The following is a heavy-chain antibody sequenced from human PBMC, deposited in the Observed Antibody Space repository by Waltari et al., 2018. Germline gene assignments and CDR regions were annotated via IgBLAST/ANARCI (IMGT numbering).Heavy chain of an antibody. V-gene: IGHV1-2*02. Sequence: QVQLVQSGAEVKKPGASVKVSCKASGYTFTGYYMHWVRQAPGQGLEWMGWINPNRGGTNYAQKFQGRVTMTRDTSISTAYMELSRLRSDDTAVYYCARSEVVNYYMDVWGKGTTVTISS. D-gene: IGHD2-21*01. CDR2: INPNRGGT. J-gene: IGHJ6*03. CDR1: GYTFTGYY. CDR3: ARSEVVNYYMDV.